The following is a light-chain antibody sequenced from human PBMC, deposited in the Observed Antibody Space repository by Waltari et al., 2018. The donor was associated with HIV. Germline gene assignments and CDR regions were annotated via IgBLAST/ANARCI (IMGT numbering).Light chain of an antibody. Sequence: QSALTQPASVSGSPGQSTTISCTGTSSDIGTYNYVSWYQQHPGKAPHLMIYDVSTRPPGVSNRFSGSKSGNTASLTISGLQAEDEADYYCSSYTSSSTPVVFGGGTKLTVL. CDR2: DVS. J-gene: IGLJ2*01. CDR3: SSYTSSSTPVV. CDR1: SSDIGTYNY. V-gene: IGLV2-14*01.